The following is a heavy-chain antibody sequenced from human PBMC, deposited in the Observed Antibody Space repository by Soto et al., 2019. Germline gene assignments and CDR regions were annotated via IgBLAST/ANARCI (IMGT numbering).Heavy chain of an antibody. CDR1: GFTFSSYA. CDR2: ISGSGGST. CDR3: AKDNVSGYCSSTSCFTYYYYGVDV. Sequence: GGSLRLSCAASGFTFSSYAMSWVRQAPGKGLEWVSAISGSGGSTYYADSVKGRFTISRDNSKNTLYLQMNSLRAEDTAVYYCAKDNVSGYCSSTSCFTYYYYGVDVWGQGTTVTVSS. J-gene: IGHJ6*02. D-gene: IGHD2-2*02. V-gene: IGHV3-23*01.